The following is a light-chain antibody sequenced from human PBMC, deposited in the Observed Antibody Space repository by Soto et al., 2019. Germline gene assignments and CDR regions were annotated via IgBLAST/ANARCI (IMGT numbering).Light chain of an antibody. Sequence: QSLLTQPPSASGTPGQRGCISCPESSSSIGRSYVYWYQQHPGTAPKLLIFSNNQRPSGVPDRFSGSRSGTSASLAISGLRSEDEAVYYCAAWDDSLSRLYVFGAGTKVT. V-gene: IGLV1-47*02. CDR1: SSSIGRSY. J-gene: IGLJ1*01. CDR3: AAWDDSLSRLYV. CDR2: SNN.